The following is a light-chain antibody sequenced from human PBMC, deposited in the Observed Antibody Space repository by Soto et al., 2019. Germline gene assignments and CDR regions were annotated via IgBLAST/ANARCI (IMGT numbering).Light chain of an antibody. Sequence: EIVLTQSPGTLSLSPGERATLSCRASQSVSSSYLAWYQQKPGQPPRPLIYGASTRATGVPGRFSGSGSGTEFTLTISSLQSEDFAVYYCQQRSNWPPITFGQGTRLEIK. J-gene: IGKJ5*01. CDR3: QQRSNWPPIT. V-gene: IGKV3D-20*02. CDR2: GAS. CDR1: QSVSSSY.